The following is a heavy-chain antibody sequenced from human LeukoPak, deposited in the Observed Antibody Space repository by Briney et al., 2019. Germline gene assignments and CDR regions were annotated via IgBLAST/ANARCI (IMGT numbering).Heavy chain of an antibody. CDR3: AKDDYGDHYYYYYGMDV. D-gene: IGHD4-17*01. J-gene: IGHJ6*02. Sequence: PGGSLRLSCAASGFTFSSYWMHWVRQAPGKGLEYVSAISSNGGSTYYANSVKGRFTISRDNSKNTLYLQMNSLRAEDTAVYYCAKDDYGDHYYYYYGMDVWGQGTTVTVSS. CDR2: ISSNGGST. CDR1: GFTFSSYW. V-gene: IGHV3-64*01.